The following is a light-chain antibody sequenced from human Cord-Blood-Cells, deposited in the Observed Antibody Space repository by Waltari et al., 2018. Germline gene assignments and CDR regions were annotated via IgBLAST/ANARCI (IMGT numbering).Light chain of an antibody. Sequence: DIVMNQSPDSLAVSLGERTTINCKSSQSVLYSSNNKNYLAWYQQKPGQPPKLLIYWASTRESGVPDRFSGSGSGTDFTLTINSLQAEDVAVYYCQQYYNTPYTFGQGTKLEIK. V-gene: IGKV4-1*01. J-gene: IGKJ2*01. CDR2: WAS. CDR1: QSVLYSSNNKNY. CDR3: QQYYNTPYT.